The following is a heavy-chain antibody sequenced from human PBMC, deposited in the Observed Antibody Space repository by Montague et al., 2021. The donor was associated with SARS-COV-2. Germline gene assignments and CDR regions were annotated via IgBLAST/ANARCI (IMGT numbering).Heavy chain of an antibody. CDR2: IYSGGST. D-gene: IGHD3-10*01. V-gene: IGHV3-53*04. J-gene: IGHJ6*02. CDR3: ARDLTYGSGRSYYYYGVDV. CDR1: GFTVSSNY. Sequence: SLRLSYAASGFTVSSNYMSWVRQAPGKGLEWVSVIYSGGSTYYADSVKGRFTISRHNSKNTLYLQMNSLRAEDTAVYYCARDLTYGSGRSYYYYGVDVWGQGTTVTVSS.